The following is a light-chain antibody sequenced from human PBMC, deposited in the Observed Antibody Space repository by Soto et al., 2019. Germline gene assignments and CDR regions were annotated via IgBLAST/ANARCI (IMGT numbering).Light chain of an antibody. J-gene: IGKJ5*01. Sequence: EIVFTQSPATLSLSPGERATLSCRASQSVSSYLAWYQQKPGQAPRHLIYDVSNSATGIPARFSGSGSGTDFTLTISSLEPEDFAVYYCQQRSNWPPITFGQGTRLEIK. V-gene: IGKV3-11*01. CDR1: QSVSSY. CDR3: QQRSNWPPIT. CDR2: DVS.